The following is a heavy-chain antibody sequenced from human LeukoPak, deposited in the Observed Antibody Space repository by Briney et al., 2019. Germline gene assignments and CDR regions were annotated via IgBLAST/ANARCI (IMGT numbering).Heavy chain of an antibody. CDR2: IRSSSSYI. J-gene: IGHJ4*02. V-gene: IGHV3-21*01. CDR3: ARVRAPRYDPDNLYYFDY. D-gene: IGHD3-3*01. CDR1: GFTFSSYS. Sequence: GGSLRLSCAASGFTFSSYSMNWLRQAPGKGLEWVSSIRSSSSYIYYADSVKGRFTISRDNAKNSLYLQMNSLRAEDTAVYYCARVRAPRYDPDNLYYFDYWGQGTLVTVSS.